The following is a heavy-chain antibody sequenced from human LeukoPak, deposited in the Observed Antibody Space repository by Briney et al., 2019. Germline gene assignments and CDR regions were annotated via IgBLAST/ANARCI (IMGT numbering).Heavy chain of an antibody. CDR3: ARDPFDY. V-gene: IGHV4-59*01. CDR2: IYYSGST. J-gene: IGHJ4*02. Sequence: SETLSLTCTVSGGSISSYYWSWIRQPPGKGLEWIGYIYYSGSTNYNPSLKSRVTISVDTSKNQFSLKLSSVTAADTAVYYCARDPFDYWGQGTLVTVSS. CDR1: GGSISSYY.